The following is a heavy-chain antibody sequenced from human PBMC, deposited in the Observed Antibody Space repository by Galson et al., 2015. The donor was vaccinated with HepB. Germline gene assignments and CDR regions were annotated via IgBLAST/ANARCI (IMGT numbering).Heavy chain of an antibody. CDR1: GFTFTTYW. V-gene: IGHV3-7*01. CDR2: IKQDGSEK. J-gene: IGHJ5*02. D-gene: IGHD2-15*01. CDR3: ATVRSPGWFDP. Sequence: SLRLSCAASGFTFTTYWMTWVRQAPGKGLEWVANIKQDGSEKYYVDSVKGRFTISRNNAKNSLYLQMNSLRAEDTAVYYCATVRSPGWFDPWGQGTLVTVSS.